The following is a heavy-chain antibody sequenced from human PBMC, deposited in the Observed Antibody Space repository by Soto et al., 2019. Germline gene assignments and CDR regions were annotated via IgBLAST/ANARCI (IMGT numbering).Heavy chain of an antibody. D-gene: IGHD3-22*01. J-gene: IGHJ3*02. V-gene: IGHV4-31*03. CDR3: AISVSRRITMKVVATIDAFDI. Sequence: QVQLQESGPGLVKPSQTLSLTCTVSGGSISSGGYYWSWIRQHPGKGLEWIGYIYYSGSTYYNPSLKSRVTIAVDTSKNQLSLKLSSVTAADTAVYYCAISVSRRITMKVVATIDAFDIWGQGTMVTVSS. CDR1: GGSISSGGYY. CDR2: IYYSGST.